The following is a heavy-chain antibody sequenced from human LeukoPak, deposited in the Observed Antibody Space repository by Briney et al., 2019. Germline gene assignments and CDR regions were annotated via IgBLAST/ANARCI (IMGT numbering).Heavy chain of an antibody. Sequence: ASVKVSCKTSGYTFTSYYIHWTRQAPGQGLEWMGLIRPSGGTTLYPQQFQGRVTMTTDTSTRTGYMELSSLRSEDTAIYYCARLEGIGATMGDWGQGTLVTVSS. CDR2: IRPSGGTT. CDR3: ARLEGIGATMGD. D-gene: IGHD5-12*01. J-gene: IGHJ4*02. CDR1: GYTFTSYY. V-gene: IGHV1-46*01.